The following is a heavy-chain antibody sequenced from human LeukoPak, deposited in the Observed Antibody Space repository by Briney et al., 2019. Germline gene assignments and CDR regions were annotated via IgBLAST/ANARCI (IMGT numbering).Heavy chain of an antibody. CDR2: ISAYNGNT. V-gene: IGHV1-18*01. CDR1: GYTFTSYG. Sequence: ASVKFSCKASGYTFTSYGISWVRQARGQGLVWIGWISAYNGNTNYAQKLQGRVTMTTDTSTSTAYMELRSLRSDDTAVYYCARDGSYYYGSGSYLWGQGTLVTVSS. J-gene: IGHJ4*02. CDR3: ARDGSYYYGSGSYL. D-gene: IGHD3-10*01.